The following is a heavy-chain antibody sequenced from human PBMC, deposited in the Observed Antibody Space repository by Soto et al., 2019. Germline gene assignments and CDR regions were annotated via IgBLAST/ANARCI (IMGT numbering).Heavy chain of an antibody. Sequence: GGSLRLSCAASGFTFSSYSMNWVRQAPGKGLEWVSSISSSSYIYYADSVKGRFTISRDNAKNSLYLQMNSLRAEDTAVYYCARGPALYCSSTSCSFQYYYYYMDVWGKGTTVTVSS. V-gene: IGHV3-21*01. D-gene: IGHD2-2*01. J-gene: IGHJ6*03. CDR3: ARGPALYCSSTSCSFQYYYYYMDV. CDR2: ISSSSYI. CDR1: GFTFSSYS.